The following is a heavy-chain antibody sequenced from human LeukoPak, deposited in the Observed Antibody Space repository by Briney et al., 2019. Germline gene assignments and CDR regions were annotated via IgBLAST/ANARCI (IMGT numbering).Heavy chain of an antibody. CDR2: IYYSGST. CDR1: GDSISGYY. J-gene: IGHJ4*02. D-gene: IGHD3-22*01. V-gene: IGHV4-59*08. Sequence: SETLSLTCTVSGDSISGYYWSWIRQPPGKGLEWIGYIYYSGSTNYNPSLRRRVTISVDTSKNQFSLKLSSVTAADTAVYYCAAQYYDGSGYYTGVDYWGQGTLVTVSS. CDR3: AAQYYDGSGYYTGVDY.